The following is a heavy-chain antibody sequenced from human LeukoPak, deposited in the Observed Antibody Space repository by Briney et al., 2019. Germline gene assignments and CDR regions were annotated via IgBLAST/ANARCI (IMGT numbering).Heavy chain of an antibody. CDR2: ISGSGGST. D-gene: IGHD4-17*01. Sequence: PGRSLRLSRAASGFTLSSYAVSWVRQAPGKGLEWVSAISGSGGSTYYADSVKGRFTISRDNSKNTLYLQMNSLRAEDTAVYYCAKDRSTVGLDAFDIWGQGTMVTVSS. J-gene: IGHJ3*02. CDR3: AKDRSTVGLDAFDI. CDR1: GFTLSSYA. V-gene: IGHV3-23*01.